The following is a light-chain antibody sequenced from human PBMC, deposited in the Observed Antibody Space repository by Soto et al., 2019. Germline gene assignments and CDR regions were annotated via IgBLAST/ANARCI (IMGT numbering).Light chain of an antibody. CDR3: QKYDSVPT. Sequence: IQMTQSPSSLSASVGDTVTITCRPSQGIGRSLAWYQQKPGTVPKVLIHAASTLQSGVSSRFSGSGFGTYFTLTISSLQPEDVATYYCQKYDSVPTFGPGTKVDIK. V-gene: IGKV1-27*01. CDR1: QGIGRS. CDR2: AAS. J-gene: IGKJ1*01.